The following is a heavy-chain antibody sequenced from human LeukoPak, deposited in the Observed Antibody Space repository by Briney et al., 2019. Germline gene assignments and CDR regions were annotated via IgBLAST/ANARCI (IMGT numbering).Heavy chain of an antibody. J-gene: IGHJ4*02. CDR3: AREHVRYYDSSGYYGL. Sequence: PGGTLRLSCAVSGFTFCGHVMHWGREAPGTGLEGGAFIGYDGSNKYYADSVKGRFTISRDNSKNTLYLQMNSLRAEDTAVYYCAREHVRYYDSSGYYGLWGQGTLVTVSS. D-gene: IGHD3-22*01. CDR1: GFTFCGHV. CDR2: IGYDGSNK. V-gene: IGHV3-30*02.